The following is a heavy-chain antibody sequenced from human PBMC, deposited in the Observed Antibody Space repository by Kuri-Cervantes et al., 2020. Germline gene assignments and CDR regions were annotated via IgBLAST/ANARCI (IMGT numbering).Heavy chain of an antibody. J-gene: IGHJ5*02. Sequence: SLKISCAASGFTFDDYAMHWVRQAPGKGLEWVSGISWNSGSIGYADSVKGRFTISRDNAKNSLYLQMNSLRAEDTAVYYCARDAVGFGELTNWFDPWGQGTLVTVSS. CDR3: ARDAVGFGELTNWFDP. D-gene: IGHD3-10*01. CDR1: GFTFDDYA. V-gene: IGHV3-9*01. CDR2: ISWNSGSI.